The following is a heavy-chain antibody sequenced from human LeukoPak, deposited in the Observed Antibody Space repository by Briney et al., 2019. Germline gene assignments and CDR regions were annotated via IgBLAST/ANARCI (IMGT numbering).Heavy chain of an antibody. CDR3: ARAAYSSTWYSRYFDL. V-gene: IGHV3-23*01. CDR2: ISSTGGTT. J-gene: IGHJ2*01. CDR1: GITFSSYG. D-gene: IGHD6-13*01. Sequence: GGTLRLSCAASGITFSSYGVSWVRQAPGKGLEWVSSISSTGGTTYYADSVKGRFTISRENAKNSLYLQMNSLRAGDTAVYYCARAAYSSTWYSRYFDLWGRGTLVTVSS.